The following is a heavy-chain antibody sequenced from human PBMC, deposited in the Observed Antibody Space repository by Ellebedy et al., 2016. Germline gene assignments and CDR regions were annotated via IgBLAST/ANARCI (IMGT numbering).Heavy chain of an antibody. Sequence: SETLSLXXTVSGGSISSYYWSWIRQPPGKGLEWIGYIYYSGSTNYNPSLKSRVTISVDTSKNQFSLKLSSVTAADTAVYYCARDRIAAANWFDPWGQGTLVTVSS. CDR3: ARDRIAAANWFDP. J-gene: IGHJ5*02. D-gene: IGHD6-13*01. V-gene: IGHV4-59*12. CDR1: GGSISSYY. CDR2: IYYSGST.